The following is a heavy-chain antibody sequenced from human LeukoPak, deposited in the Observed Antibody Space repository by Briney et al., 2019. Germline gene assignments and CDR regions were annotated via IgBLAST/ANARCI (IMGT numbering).Heavy chain of an antibody. CDR1: GFTFSSYW. Sequence: PGGSLRLSCAASGFTFSSYWMSWVRQAPGKGLEWVAVISYDGSNKYYADSVKGRFTISRDNSKNTLHLQMNSLRAEDTAVHYCARTRDCSSTNCYNAFDIWGQGTMVTVSS. V-gene: IGHV3-30*03. CDR3: ARTRDCSSTNCYNAFDI. D-gene: IGHD2-2*02. CDR2: ISYDGSNK. J-gene: IGHJ3*02.